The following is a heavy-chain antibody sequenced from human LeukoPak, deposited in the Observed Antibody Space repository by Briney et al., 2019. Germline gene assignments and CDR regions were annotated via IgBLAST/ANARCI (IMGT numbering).Heavy chain of an antibody. CDR3: AREYIVVVPAATGYYGMDV. V-gene: IGHV3-48*03. CDR1: GFTFSSYE. D-gene: IGHD2-2*01. J-gene: IGHJ6*04. CDR2: ISSSGSTI. Sequence: GGSLRLSCTASGFTFSSYEMNWVRQAPGKGLEWVSYISSSGSTIYYADSVKGRFTISRDNAKNSLYLQMNSLRAEDTAVYYCAREYIVVVPAATGYYGMDVWGKGTTVTVSS.